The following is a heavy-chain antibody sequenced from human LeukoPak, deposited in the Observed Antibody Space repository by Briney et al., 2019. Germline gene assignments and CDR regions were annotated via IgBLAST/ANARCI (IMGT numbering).Heavy chain of an antibody. V-gene: IGHV4-59*08. CDR3: ARLPGSRHGYYFDY. J-gene: IGHJ4*02. CDR2: IYYSGST. D-gene: IGHD5-18*01. CDR1: GGSISNYD. Sequence: SETLSLSCTVSGGSISNYDWSWVRQPPGKGLEWVGVIYYSGSTNYNPSLKSRVTISVDTSKNQLSLNLTSVTAADTAIYCCARLPGSRHGYYFDYWGQGTLVTVS.